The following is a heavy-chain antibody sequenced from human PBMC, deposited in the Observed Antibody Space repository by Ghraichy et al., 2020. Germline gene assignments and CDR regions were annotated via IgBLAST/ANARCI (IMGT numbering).Heavy chain of an antibody. CDR3: ATIPYYDFQGDYYYAMDV. V-gene: IGHV7-4-1*01. Sequence: ASVKVSCKASGYTFTSNVINWLRQAPGQGLEWMGWIATDTGNPTYVQGFTGRFVFSLDTSVSTAYLQIYNLKAEDTAVYYCATIPYYDFQGDYYYAMDVWGQGTTVSVSS. CDR2: IATDTGNP. J-gene: IGHJ6*02. D-gene: IGHD3-3*01. CDR1: GYTFTSNV.